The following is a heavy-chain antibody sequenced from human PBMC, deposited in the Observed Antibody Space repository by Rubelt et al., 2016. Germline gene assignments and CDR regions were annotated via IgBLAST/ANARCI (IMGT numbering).Heavy chain of an antibody. Sequence: EVQLVESGGGLVQPGGSLRLSCAASGFTFSSYWMSWFRQAPGKGLEWVGFIRSKAYGGTTEYAASVKGRFTISRDDSKRIAYLQMNSLKTEDTAVYYCTSDRGGEPSQGDYYYMDVWGKGTTVTVSS. CDR1: GFTFSSYW. CDR3: TSDRGGEPSQGDYYYMDV. V-gene: IGHV3-49*03. J-gene: IGHJ6*03. CDR2: IRSKAYGGTT. D-gene: IGHD1-14*01.